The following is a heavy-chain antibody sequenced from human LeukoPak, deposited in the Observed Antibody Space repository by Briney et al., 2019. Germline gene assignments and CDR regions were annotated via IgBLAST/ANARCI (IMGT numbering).Heavy chain of an antibody. CDR3: AKALGQWLPRDY. D-gene: IGHD6-19*01. Sequence: PGGSLRLSCAASGFTFGSYAMSWVRQAPGKGLEWVSAISGSGGSTYYADSVKGRLTISRDNSKNTLYLQMNSLRAEDTAVYYCAKALGQWLPRDYWGQGTLVTVSS. CDR2: ISGSGGST. CDR1: GFTFGSYA. V-gene: IGHV3-23*01. J-gene: IGHJ4*02.